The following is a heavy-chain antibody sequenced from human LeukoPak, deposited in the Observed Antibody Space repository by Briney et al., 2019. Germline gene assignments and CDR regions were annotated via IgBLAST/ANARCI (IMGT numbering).Heavy chain of an antibody. J-gene: IGHJ4*02. V-gene: IGHV1-18*04. CDR2: ISAYNGNT. CDR3: ARDGVITMVRGVIPLIDY. Sequence: ASVKVSCKASGYTFTSYGISWARQAPGQGLEWMGWISAYNGNTNYAQKLQGRVTMTTDTSTSTAYMELRSLRSDDTAVYYCARDGVITMVRGVIPLIDYWGQGTLVTVSS. D-gene: IGHD3-10*01. CDR1: GYTFTSYG.